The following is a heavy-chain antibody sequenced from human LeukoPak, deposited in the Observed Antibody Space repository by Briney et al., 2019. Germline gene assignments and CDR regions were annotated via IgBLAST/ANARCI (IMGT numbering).Heavy chain of an antibody. CDR2: ISAYNGNT. CDR1: GYTFTSYG. D-gene: IGHD2-8*01. CDR3: ARDSIVLMVYAMPNWFDP. J-gene: IGHJ5*02. V-gene: IGHV1-18*01. Sequence: ASVKVSCKASGYTFTSYGISWVRQAPGQGLEWMGWISAYNGNTNYAQKLQGGVTMTTDTSTSTAHMELRSLRSDDTAVYYCARDSIVLMVYAMPNWFDPWGQGTLVTVSS.